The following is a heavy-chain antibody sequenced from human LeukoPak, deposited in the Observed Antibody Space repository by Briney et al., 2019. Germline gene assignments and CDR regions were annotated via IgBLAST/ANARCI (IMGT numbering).Heavy chain of an antibody. Sequence: NPGGSLRLSCAASGFTFSDYYMSWIRQAPGKGLEWVSYISSSGSTIYYADSVKGRFTISRDNAKNSLYLQTNSLRAEDTAVYYCARMGLRSYTIDYGGQGTLVTVSS. V-gene: IGHV3-11*01. CDR1: GFTFSDYY. CDR3: ARMGLRSYTIDY. J-gene: IGHJ4*02. CDR2: ISSSGSTI. D-gene: IGHD5-12*01.